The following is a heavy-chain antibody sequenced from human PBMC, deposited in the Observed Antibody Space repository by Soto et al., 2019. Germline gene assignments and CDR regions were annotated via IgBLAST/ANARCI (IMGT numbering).Heavy chain of an antibody. V-gene: IGHV3-33*01. CDR2: IWYDGSNK. J-gene: IGHJ6*02. D-gene: IGHD6-6*01. Sequence: GGSLRLSCAASGSTFSSYGMHWVRQAPGKGLEWVAVIWYDGSNKYYADSVKGRFTISRDNSKNTLYLQMNSLRAEDTAVYYCARGTSQGQLVPVRPDYYYGMDVWGQGTTVTVSS. CDR1: GSTFSSYG. CDR3: ARGTSQGQLVPVRPDYYYGMDV.